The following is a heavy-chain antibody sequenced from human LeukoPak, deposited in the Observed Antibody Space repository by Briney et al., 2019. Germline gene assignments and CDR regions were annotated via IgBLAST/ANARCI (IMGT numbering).Heavy chain of an antibody. D-gene: IGHD3-22*01. CDR1: GFTFSSYA. V-gene: IGHV3-30-3*01. CDR3: ARGSEERITMIVVVSHWFDP. CDR2: ISYDGSNK. J-gene: IGHJ5*02. Sequence: GRSLRLSRAASGFTFSSYAMHWVRQAPGKGLEWVAVISYDGSNKYYADSVKGRFTISRDNSKNTLYLQMNSLRAEDTAVYYCARGSEERITMIVVVSHWFDPWGQGTLVTVSS.